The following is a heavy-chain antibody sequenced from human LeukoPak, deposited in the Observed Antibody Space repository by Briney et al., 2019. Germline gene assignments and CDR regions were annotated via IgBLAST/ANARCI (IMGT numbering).Heavy chain of an antibody. CDR2: INYSGST. D-gene: IGHD3-16*01. V-gene: IGHV4-34*01. CDR3: AQWGNNMDV. J-gene: IGHJ6*03. Sequence: PSDTLSLTCTVHGGSFSAYYWHWFRQPPGKCLEWIGEINYSGSTKYNPSLKSRVSISIDTTKNQCSLKLSSVTAADTAVYYCAQWGNNMDVWGKGTTVTVSS. CDR1: GGSFSAYY.